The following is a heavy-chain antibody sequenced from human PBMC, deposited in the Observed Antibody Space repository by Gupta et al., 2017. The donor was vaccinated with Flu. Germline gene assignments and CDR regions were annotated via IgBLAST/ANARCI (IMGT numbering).Heavy chain of an antibody. CDR1: FTFNNYW. Sequence: FTFNNYWLTWVRQAPGKGLELVANIRQDGGEINYVDSVKGRFTISRDNAKSSVYHQMNSLRAEDMGIYYCARDPGRSAFDIWGQGTKVVVSS. CDR2: IRQDGGEI. V-gene: IGHV3-7*01. J-gene: IGHJ3*02. CDR3: ARDPGRSAFDI.